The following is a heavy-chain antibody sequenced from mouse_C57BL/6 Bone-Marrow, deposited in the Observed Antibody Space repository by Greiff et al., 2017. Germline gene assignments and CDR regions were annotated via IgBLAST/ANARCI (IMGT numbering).Heavy chain of an antibody. J-gene: IGHJ3*01. CDR2: INPYNGGT. CDR1: GYTFTDYY. V-gene: IGHV1-19*01. D-gene: IGHD1-1*01. CDR3: ARTITTVVAPAAY. Sequence: QLQQSGPVLVKPGASVKMSCKASGYTFTDYYMNWVKQSHGKSLEWIGVINPYNGGTSYNQKFKGKATLTVDKSSSTAYMELNSLTSEDSAVYYCARTITTVVAPAAYWGQGTLVTVSA.